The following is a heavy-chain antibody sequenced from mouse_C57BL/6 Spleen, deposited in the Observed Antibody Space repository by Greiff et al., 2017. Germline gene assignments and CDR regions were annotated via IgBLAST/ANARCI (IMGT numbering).Heavy chain of an antibody. CDR1: GYTFTDYN. J-gene: IGHJ4*01. D-gene: IGHD1-1*01. CDR3: ARWAVVDYYAMDY. CDR2: INPNNGGT. V-gene: IGHV1-22*01. Sequence: EVKLVESGPELVKPGASVKMSCKASGYTFTDYNMHWVKQSHGKSLEWIGYINPNNGGTSYNQKFKGKATLTVNKSSSTAYMELRSLTSEDSAVYYCARWAVVDYYAMDYWGQGTSVTVSS.